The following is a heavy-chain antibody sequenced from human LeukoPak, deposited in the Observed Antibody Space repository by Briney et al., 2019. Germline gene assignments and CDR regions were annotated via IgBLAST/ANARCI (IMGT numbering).Heavy chain of an antibody. D-gene: IGHD6-6*01. CDR3: ARLQQLARYYYYMDV. V-gene: IGHV1-18*01. CDR2: ISAYNGNT. CDR1: GHTFSSYG. Sequence: GASVKVSCKASGHTFSSYGISWVRQAPGQGLEWMGWISAYNGNTNYAQKLQGRVTMTTDTSTSTAYMELRSLRSDDTAVYYCARLQQLARYYYYMDVWGKGTTVTVSS. J-gene: IGHJ6*03.